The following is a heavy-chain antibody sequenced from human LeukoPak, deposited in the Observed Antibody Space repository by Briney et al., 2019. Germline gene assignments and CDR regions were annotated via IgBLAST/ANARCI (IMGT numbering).Heavy chain of an antibody. D-gene: IGHD6-13*01. V-gene: IGHV4-34*01. CDR2: INHSGST. CDR3: ARVVAIAAAGTDYFDY. J-gene: IGHJ4*02. CDR1: GGSFSGYY. Sequence: PSETLSLTCAVYGGSFSGYYWSWIRQPPGKGLEWVGEINHSGSTNYNPSLKSRVTISVDTSKNQFSLKLSSVTAADTAVYYCARVVAIAAAGTDYFDYWGQGTLVTVS.